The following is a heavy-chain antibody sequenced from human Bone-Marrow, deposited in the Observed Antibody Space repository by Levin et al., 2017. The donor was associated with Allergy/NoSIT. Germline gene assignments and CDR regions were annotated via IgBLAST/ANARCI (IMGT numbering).Heavy chain of an antibody. CDR3: AREGYYGSEREEAFDV. CDR1: GDSISSTSHF. D-gene: IGHD3-10*01. V-gene: IGHV4-39*01. J-gene: IGHJ3*01. Sequence: SETLSLTCTVSGDSISSTSHFWAWIRQPPGKGLEWIGSIYYSGSTEYNPSVQSRVTMSVDTSKGQFSLKLTSVTAAASAVYYCAREGYYGSEREEAFDVWGQGTTVTVSS. CDR2: IYYSGST.